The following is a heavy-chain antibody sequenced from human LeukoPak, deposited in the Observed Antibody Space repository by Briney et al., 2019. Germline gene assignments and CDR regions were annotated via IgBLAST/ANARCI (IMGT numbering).Heavy chain of an antibody. CDR2: ISYSGTT. J-gene: IGHJ2*01. CDR3: ARDLEHGGNSIWYFDL. Sequence: SETLSLTCTVSGGSISTGSYYWGWVRQPPGKGLEYIGSISYSGTTYYNPSLKSRVTISADTSKNQFSLKLSSVTAADTAVYYCARDLEHGGNSIWYFDLWGQGTLVTVSS. V-gene: IGHV4-39*07. D-gene: IGHD4-23*01. CDR1: GGSISTGSYY.